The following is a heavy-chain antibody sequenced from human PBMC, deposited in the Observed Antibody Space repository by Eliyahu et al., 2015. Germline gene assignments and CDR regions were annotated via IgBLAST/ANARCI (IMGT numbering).Heavy chain of an antibody. D-gene: IGHD6-13*01. CDR2: IXHSGST. CDR3: ARSGSSSWRDAFDI. J-gene: IGHJ3*02. Sequence: QVQLQQWGAGLLKPSETLSXTCAVXGGSFXGYYWSXIXQPPGKGXEWXGEIXHSGSTNYNPSLXSRVTISVDTSKNQFSLKLSSVTAADTAVYYCARSGSSSWRDAFDIWGQGTMVTVSS. V-gene: IGHV4-34*01. CDR1: GGSFXGYY.